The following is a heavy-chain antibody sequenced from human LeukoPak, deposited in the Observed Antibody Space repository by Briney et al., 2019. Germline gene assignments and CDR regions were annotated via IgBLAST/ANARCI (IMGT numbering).Heavy chain of an antibody. CDR3: AKDWTIEAAGTEHIDY. D-gene: IGHD6-13*01. Sequence: PGGSLRLSCAASGFTFRSYGMHWVRQAPGKGLEWVAVISYDGSNKYYADSVKGRFTISRDNSKNTLYLQMNSLRAEDTAVYYCAKDWTIEAAGTEHIDYWGQGTLVTVSS. CDR2: ISYDGSNK. V-gene: IGHV3-30*18. J-gene: IGHJ4*02. CDR1: GFTFRSYG.